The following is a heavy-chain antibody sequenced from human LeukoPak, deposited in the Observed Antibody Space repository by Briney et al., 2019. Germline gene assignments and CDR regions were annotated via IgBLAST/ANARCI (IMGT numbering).Heavy chain of an antibody. CDR1: GFTFSSYS. CDR3: ANGRYCSSTSCFMDY. D-gene: IGHD2-2*01. CDR2: ISGGGGST. V-gene: IGHV3-23*01. J-gene: IGHJ4*02. Sequence: GGSLRLSCAASGFTFSSYSMNWVRQAPGKGLEWVSAISGGGGSTYYADSVKGRFTISRDNSKNTLYLQMNSLRAEDTAVYYCANGRYCSSTSCFMDYWGQGTLVTVSS.